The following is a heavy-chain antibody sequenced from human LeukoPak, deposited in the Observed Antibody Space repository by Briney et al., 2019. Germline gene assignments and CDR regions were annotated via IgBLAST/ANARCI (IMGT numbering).Heavy chain of an antibody. Sequence: GGSLRLSCTATGFTFGDYAMSWFRQAPGKGLEWVGFIRSKAYGGTTEYAASVKGRFTISRDDSKGIAHLQMNSLKTEDTAVYYCTRSYYDSSGYYKYWGQGTLVTVSS. J-gene: IGHJ4*02. D-gene: IGHD3-22*01. V-gene: IGHV3-49*03. CDR3: TRSYYDSSGYYKY. CDR2: IRSKAYGGTT. CDR1: GFTFGDYA.